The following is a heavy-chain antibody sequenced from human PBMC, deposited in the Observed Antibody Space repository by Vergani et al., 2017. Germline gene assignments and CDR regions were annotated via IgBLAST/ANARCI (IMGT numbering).Heavy chain of an antibody. Sequence: EVQLVESGGGLVQPGGSLKLSCAASGFTFSGSAMHWVRQASGKGLEWVGRIRSKANSYATAYAASGKGRFTISRDDSKNTAYLKMNSLKTEDTAVYYCTRPGAVAGMGWDYWGQGTLVTVSS. D-gene: IGHD6-19*01. J-gene: IGHJ4*02. CDR3: TRPGAVAGMGWDY. V-gene: IGHV3-73*02. CDR2: IRSKANSYAT. CDR1: GFTFSGSA.